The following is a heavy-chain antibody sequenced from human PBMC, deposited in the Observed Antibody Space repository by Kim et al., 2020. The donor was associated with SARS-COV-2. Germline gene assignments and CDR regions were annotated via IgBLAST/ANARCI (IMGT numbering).Heavy chain of an antibody. D-gene: IGHD3-10*01. CDR3: ARHEPKLRGYFDY. J-gene: IGHJ4*02. V-gene: IGHV4-59*08. Sequence: NPSLKGRVSTSVDTSKSQISLKLSSVTAADTAVYYCARHEPKLRGYFDYWGQGILVTVSS.